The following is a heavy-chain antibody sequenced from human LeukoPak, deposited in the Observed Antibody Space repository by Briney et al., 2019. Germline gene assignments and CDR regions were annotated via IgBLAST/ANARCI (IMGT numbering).Heavy chain of an antibody. D-gene: IGHD1-26*01. V-gene: IGHV3-9*01. Sequence: GRSLRLSCAASGFTFDDYAMHWVRQAPGKGLEWVSGISWNSGSIGYADSVKGRFTISRDNAKNSLYLQMNSLRAEDTALYYCARRERAFDYWGQGTLVTVSS. J-gene: IGHJ4*02. CDR1: GFTFDDYA. CDR3: ARRERAFDY. CDR2: ISWNSGSI.